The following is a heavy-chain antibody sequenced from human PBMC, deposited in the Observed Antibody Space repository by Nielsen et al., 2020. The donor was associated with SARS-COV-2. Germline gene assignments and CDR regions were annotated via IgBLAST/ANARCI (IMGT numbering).Heavy chain of an antibody. J-gene: IGHJ6*02. Sequence: VRQAPGKGLEWVSAISGSGGSTYYADSVKGRFTISRDNSKNTLYLQMNSLRAEDTAVYYCAEVCSSTSCYYGMDVWGQGTTVTVSS. CDR3: AEVCSSTSCYYGMDV. V-gene: IGHV3-23*01. CDR2: ISGSGGST. D-gene: IGHD2-2*01.